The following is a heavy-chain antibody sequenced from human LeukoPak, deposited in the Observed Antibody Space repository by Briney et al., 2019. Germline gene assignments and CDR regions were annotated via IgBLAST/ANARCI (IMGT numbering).Heavy chain of an antibody. CDR1: GFTFSDYY. CDR3: ARRRDYFDS. J-gene: IGHJ4*02. V-gene: IGHV3-11*01. CDR2: ISSSGSI. Sequence: GGSLRLSCAASGFTFSDYYFSWIRQAPGKGLEWIGYISSSGSIYYAGSVKGRFTMSRDDAKSSLYLQVSSLRAEDTAIYYCARRRDYFDSWGQGTLVTVSS.